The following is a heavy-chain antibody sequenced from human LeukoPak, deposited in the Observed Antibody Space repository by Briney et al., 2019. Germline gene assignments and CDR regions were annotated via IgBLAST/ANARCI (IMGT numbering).Heavy chain of an antibody. CDR1: GFTFSSYA. V-gene: IGHV3-23*01. J-gene: IGHJ4*02. D-gene: IGHD6-13*01. Sequence: GGSLRLSCAASGFTFSSYAMSWVRQAPGKGLEWVSAISGSGGSTYYADSVEGRFTISRDNSKNTLYLQMNSLGAEDTAVYYCAKDAPIAAAGLTSFDYWGQGTLVTVSS. CDR2: ISGSGGST. CDR3: AKDAPIAAAGLTSFDY.